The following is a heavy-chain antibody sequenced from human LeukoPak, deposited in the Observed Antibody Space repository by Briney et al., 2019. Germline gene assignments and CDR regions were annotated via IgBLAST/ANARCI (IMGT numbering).Heavy chain of an antibody. CDR3: TTGSSIAAAGSWPGAGYSSGWRDY. Sequence: PGGSLRLSCAASGFTFSSYAMHWVRQAPGKGLEWVGRIKSKTDGGTTDYAAPVKGRFTISRDDSKNTLYLQMNSLKTEDTAVYYCTTGSSIAAAGSWPGAGYSSGWRDYWGQGTLVTVSS. CDR2: IKSKTDGGTT. D-gene: IGHD6-13*01. J-gene: IGHJ4*02. CDR1: GFTFSSYA. V-gene: IGHV3-15*01.